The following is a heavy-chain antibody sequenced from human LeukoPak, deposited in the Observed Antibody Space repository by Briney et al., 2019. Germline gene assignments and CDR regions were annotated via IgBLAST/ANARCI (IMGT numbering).Heavy chain of an antibody. Sequence: GSLRLSCAASGFTFSSYVMHWVRQAPGKGLEWVAIISYDGSNEYYADSVKGRFTISRDNSKNTLYLQMNSLRAEDTAVYYCAKDLGYSSGWSFDYWGQGTLVTVSS. CDR2: ISYDGSNE. V-gene: IGHV3-30*04. CDR3: AKDLGYSSGWSFDY. D-gene: IGHD6-19*01. CDR1: GFTFSSYV. J-gene: IGHJ4*02.